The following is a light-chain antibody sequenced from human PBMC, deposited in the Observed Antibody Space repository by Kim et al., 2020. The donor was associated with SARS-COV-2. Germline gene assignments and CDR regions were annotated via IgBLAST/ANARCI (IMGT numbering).Light chain of an antibody. Sequence: EIVLTQFPGTLSVSPGERATLSCRASQTVSNSYLAWYKQKPGQAPRLLIYGASSRATGIPDRFSGSGSGTDFTLTISRLEPEDFAVYYCEQYGTSPITFGPGTKVDIK. CDR3: EQYGTSPIT. V-gene: IGKV3-20*01. CDR2: GAS. CDR1: QTVSNSY. J-gene: IGKJ3*01.